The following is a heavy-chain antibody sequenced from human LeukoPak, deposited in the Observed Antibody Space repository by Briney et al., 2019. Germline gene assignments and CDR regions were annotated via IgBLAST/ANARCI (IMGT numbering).Heavy chain of an antibody. D-gene: IGHD2-2*01. J-gene: IGHJ4*02. CDR3: AKDFWVVPTAMGIDY. CDR1: GFTFSTYG. CDR2: IRYDGSNK. Sequence: GGSLRLSCAASGFTFSTYGMFWVRQAPGKGLECVAFIRYDGSNKYYADSVKGRFTVSRDNSKNTVYLQMNSLRAEDTAVYYCAKDFWVVPTAMGIDYWGQGTLVAVSS. V-gene: IGHV3-30*02.